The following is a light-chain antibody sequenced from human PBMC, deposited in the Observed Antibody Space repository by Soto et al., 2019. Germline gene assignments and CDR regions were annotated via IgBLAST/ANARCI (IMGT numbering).Light chain of an antibody. CDR2: DTS. J-gene: IGKJ5*01. CDR1: QSVSSSF. V-gene: IGKV3D-20*02. CDR3: MQALENPVT. Sequence: EVVLTQSPANLSVXPGEXGTRXXXXSQSVSSSFVAWYQQKPGQAPRLLIYDTSTRATGVPDRFSGSGSGTDFTLKISRVEAEDVGIYYCMQALENPVTFGQGTRMEIK.